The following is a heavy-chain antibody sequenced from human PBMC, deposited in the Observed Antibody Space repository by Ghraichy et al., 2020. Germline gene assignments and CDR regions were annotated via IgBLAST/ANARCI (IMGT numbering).Heavy chain of an antibody. Sequence: GESLNISCVASGFSFSSYSMNWVRQSPGKGLEWVSYITSSSRTKSYADSVKGRFTISRDNAQNSLYLQMNSLRDEDTAVYYCARGSTVVRFYYYDGMDVWGPGTTVTVSS. V-gene: IGHV3-48*02. D-gene: IGHD4-23*01. J-gene: IGHJ6*02. CDR1: GFSFSSYS. CDR2: ITSSSRTK. CDR3: ARGSTVVRFYYYDGMDV.